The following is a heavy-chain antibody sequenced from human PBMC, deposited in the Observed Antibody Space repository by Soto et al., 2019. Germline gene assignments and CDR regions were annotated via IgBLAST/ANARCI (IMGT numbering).Heavy chain of an antibody. V-gene: IGHV3-23*01. Sequence: LRLSCAASGFTFSSYWMHWVRQAPGKGLEWVSAISGSGGSTYYADSVKGRFTISRDNSKNTLYLQINSLRAEDTAVYYCAKDIPAFGVVILFDYWGQGTLVTVSS. CDR3: AKDIPAFGVVILFDY. CDR1: GFTFSSYW. J-gene: IGHJ4*02. D-gene: IGHD3-3*01. CDR2: ISGSGGST.